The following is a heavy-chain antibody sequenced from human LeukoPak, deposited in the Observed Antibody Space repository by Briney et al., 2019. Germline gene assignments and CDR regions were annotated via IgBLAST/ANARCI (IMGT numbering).Heavy chain of an antibody. D-gene: IGHD4-23*01. CDR2: ISYDGSNK. CDR3: AKFGAYGGNSVDY. J-gene: IGHJ4*02. CDR1: GFTFSSYG. V-gene: IGHV3-30*18. Sequence: GGSLRLSCAASGFTFSSYGMHWVRQAPGKGLEWVAVISYDGSNKHYADSVKGRFTISRDNSKNTLYLQMNSLRAEDTAVYYCAKFGAYGGNSVDYWGQGTLVTVSS.